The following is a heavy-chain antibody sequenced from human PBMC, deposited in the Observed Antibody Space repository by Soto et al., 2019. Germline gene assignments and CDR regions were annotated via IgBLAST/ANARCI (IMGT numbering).Heavy chain of an antibody. CDR3: ARGEHIVVVTATLVYYYGMDV. D-gene: IGHD2-21*02. CDR1: GFTFSSYA. J-gene: IGHJ6*02. V-gene: IGHV3-30-3*01. Sequence: GGSLRLSCAASGFTFSSYAMHWVRQAPGKGLEWVAVISYDGSNKYYADSVKGRFTISRDNSKNTLYLQMNSLRAEDTAVYYCARGEHIVVVTATLVYYYGMDVWGQGTTVTVSS. CDR2: ISYDGSNK.